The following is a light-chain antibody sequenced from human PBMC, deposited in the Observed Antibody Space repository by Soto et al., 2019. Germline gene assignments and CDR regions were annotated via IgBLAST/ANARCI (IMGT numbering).Light chain of an antibody. CDR1: QRIASY. V-gene: IGKV1-39*01. Sequence: DIPMTQSPSSLSASVGDRVTITCRAIQRIASYLNWYQQKPGKAPHLLIYAESSWGSGLPSRFSGDGSGTDFPLTISSLQHEDFAIYYCQQTYSPPPTFGQGTKLELK. J-gene: IGKJ2*01. CDR3: QQTYSPPPT. CDR2: AES.